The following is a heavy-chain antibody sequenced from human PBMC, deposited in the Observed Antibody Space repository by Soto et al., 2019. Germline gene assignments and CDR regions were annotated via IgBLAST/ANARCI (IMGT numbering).Heavy chain of an antibody. CDR2: TYYRCKWYN. J-gene: IGHJ6*02. V-gene: IGHV6-1*01. CDR1: GDSVSSNSAA. CDR3: SRDEYGRSARLGYYVKDV. Sequence: SQNLSLTCDISGDSVSSNSAAWNWLRQSPSRGLEWLGRTYYRCKWYNDYAVSVKSRITINPDTSKNQFSRQLNSVTPEDTAVYFGSRDEYGRSARLGYYVKDVLGQRSTVTVSS. D-gene: IGHD6-6*01.